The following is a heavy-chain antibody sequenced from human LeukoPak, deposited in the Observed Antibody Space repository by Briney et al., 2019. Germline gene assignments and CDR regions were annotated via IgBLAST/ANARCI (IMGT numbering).Heavy chain of an antibody. CDR2: INPNSGGT. CDR1: GYTFTGYY. Sequence: ASVKVSCKASGYTFTGYYMHWVRQAPGQGLEWMGWINPNSGGTNYAQKFQGRVTMTRDTSISTAYMELSRLRSDDTAVYYCARPTWPGGGPYDYWGQGTLVTVSS. CDR3: ARPTWPGGGPYDY. V-gene: IGHV1-2*02. J-gene: IGHJ4*02. D-gene: IGHD3-16*01.